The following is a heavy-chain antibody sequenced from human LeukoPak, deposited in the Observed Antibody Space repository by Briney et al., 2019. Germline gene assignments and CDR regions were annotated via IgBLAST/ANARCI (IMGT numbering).Heavy chain of an antibody. CDR1: DASISSGTYY. CDR3: AGSTMVRGDPGLFDY. CDR2: FYISGST. D-gene: IGHD3-10*01. Sequence: SQTLSLTCTVSDASISSGTYYWSWIRQPAGKGLEWIGRFYISGSTNYNPSLESRVTISVDTSKNQIFLKVSSVTAADTALYYCAGSTMVRGDPGLFDYWGQGTLVTVSS. J-gene: IGHJ4*02. V-gene: IGHV4-61*02.